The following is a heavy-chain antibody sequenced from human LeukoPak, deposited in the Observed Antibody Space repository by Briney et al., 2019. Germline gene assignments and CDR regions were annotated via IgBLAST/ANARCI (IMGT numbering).Heavy chain of an antibody. Sequence: SVKVSCKASGGTFSSYGITWIRQAPGQGLEWMGETIPVFGTTNYAQNFQGRVTITADESTTTAYMELSSLRSGDTAVYYCARDRRYTEYYGMDVWGKGTTVTVSS. CDR2: TIPVFGTT. CDR3: ARDRRYTEYYGMDV. D-gene: IGHD2/OR15-2a*01. CDR1: GGTFSSYG. V-gene: IGHV1-69*13. J-gene: IGHJ6*04.